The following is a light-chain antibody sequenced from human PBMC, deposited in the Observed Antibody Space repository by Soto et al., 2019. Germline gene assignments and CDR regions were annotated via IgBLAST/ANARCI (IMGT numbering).Light chain of an antibody. Sequence: IVLTQSPAILSMSPGERATLSCRARQSVSSYFTCYQQKPGQAPRLLIYDAANRATPVPARFSGSGSGTDFTLTISSREPEDFVVYYCQQRRYLPMKFGQGTQVEIK. CDR3: QQRRYLPMK. J-gene: IGKJ1*01. V-gene: IGKV3-11*01. CDR1: QSVSSY. CDR2: DAA.